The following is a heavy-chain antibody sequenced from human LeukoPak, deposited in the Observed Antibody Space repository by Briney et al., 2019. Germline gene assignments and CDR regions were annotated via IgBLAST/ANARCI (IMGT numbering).Heavy chain of an antibody. D-gene: IGHD1-20*01. CDR2: VNPNTGGT. J-gene: IGHJ4*02. Sequence: ASVKVSCKASGYNLTDFYIHWVRQAPGQGLEWMGWVNPNTGGTNYAQKFQGRVTMTRDTSISTAYMELSGLRSDDTAVYYCARGLTGTFDYWGQGTLVTVSS. V-gene: IGHV1-2*02. CDR3: ARGLTGTFDY. CDR1: GYNLTDFY.